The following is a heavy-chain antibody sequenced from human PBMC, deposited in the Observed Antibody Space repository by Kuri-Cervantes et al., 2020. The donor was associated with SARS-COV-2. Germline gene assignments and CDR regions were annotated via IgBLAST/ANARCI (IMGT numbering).Heavy chain of an antibody. CDR1: GYSFTSYW. D-gene: IGHD2-2*01. Sequence: KVSCKGSGYSFTSYWIGWVRQMPGKGLEWMGIIYPGDSDTRYSPSFQGQVTISADKSISTAYLQWSSLKASDTAMYYCARHPSRGYCSSTSCSPGYYMDVWGKGTTVTVSS. CDR3: ARHPSRGYCSSTSCSPGYYMDV. CDR2: IYPGDSDT. V-gene: IGHV5-51*01. J-gene: IGHJ6*03.